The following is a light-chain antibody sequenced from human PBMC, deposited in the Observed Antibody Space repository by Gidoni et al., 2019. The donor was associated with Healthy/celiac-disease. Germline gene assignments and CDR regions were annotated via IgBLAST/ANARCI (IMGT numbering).Light chain of an antibody. CDR3: QQSYSTLST. V-gene: IGKV1-39*01. Sequence: DIQMTHSPSSLSASVGDRVTITCRASQSISSYLNWYQQKPGKAPKLLIYAASSLQSGVPSRFSGSGSGTDFTLTISSLQPEDFATYYCQQSYSTLSTFGPGTKVDIK. CDR2: AAS. J-gene: IGKJ3*01. CDR1: QSISSY.